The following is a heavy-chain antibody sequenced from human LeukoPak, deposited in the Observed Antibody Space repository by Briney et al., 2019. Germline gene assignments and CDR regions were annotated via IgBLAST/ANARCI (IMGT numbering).Heavy chain of an antibody. Sequence: ASVKVSCKASGHTFVSYGISWVRQAPGQGLEWMGWISGYNGKINYAQKFQGRVTMTTDTSTSTAYLELGSLTSEDTAVYYCARGFCSSVSCYDDDAFDVWGQGTLVTVSS. D-gene: IGHD2-15*01. V-gene: IGHV1-18*01. J-gene: IGHJ3*01. CDR2: ISGYNGKI. CDR3: ARGFCSSVSCYDDDAFDV. CDR1: GHTFVSYG.